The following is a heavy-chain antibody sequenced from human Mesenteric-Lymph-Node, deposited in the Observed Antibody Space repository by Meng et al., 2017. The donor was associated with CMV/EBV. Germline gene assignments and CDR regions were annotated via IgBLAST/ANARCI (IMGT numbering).Heavy chain of an antibody. CDR1: GFTVSSNY. J-gene: IGHJ4*02. V-gene: IGHV3-53*01. CDR2: IYSGGST. Sequence: GESLKISCAASGFTVSSNYMSWVRQAPGKGLEWVSVIYSGGSTYYADSVKGRFTISRDNARNSLDLQMNSLRAEDTAVYYCARRNYLDYWGQGTLVTVSS. CDR3: ARRNYLDY.